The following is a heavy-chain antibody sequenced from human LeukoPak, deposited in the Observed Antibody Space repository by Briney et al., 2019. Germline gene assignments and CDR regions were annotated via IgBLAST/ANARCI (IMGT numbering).Heavy chain of an antibody. Sequence: SETLSLTCSVSGGPISSYYWSWIRQPPGKGLEWIGYNYYSGSPNYNPSLKSRVTLSVDTSKNQFSLKLSSVTAAETAVYYCARGLVATMGYFDYWGQGTLVTVSS. CDR1: GGPISSYY. D-gene: IGHD5-12*01. CDR3: ARGLVATMGYFDY. V-gene: IGHV4-59*01. J-gene: IGHJ4*02. CDR2: NYYSGSP.